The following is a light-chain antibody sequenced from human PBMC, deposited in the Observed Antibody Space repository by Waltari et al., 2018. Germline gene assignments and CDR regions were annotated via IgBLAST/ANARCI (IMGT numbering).Light chain of an antibody. V-gene: IGLV2-23*01. CDR2: EGY. J-gene: IGLJ3*02. CDR1: NSDVGSYNL. CDR3: CSYANNRPRV. Sequence: QSALTQPASVSGSPGQSITISCTGTNSDVGSYNLVSWYQQHPGKAPKLIIYEGYKRPSGVSNRFSGSKSGDTASLTISGVQAEDEADYYCCSYANNRPRVFGGGTKLTVL.